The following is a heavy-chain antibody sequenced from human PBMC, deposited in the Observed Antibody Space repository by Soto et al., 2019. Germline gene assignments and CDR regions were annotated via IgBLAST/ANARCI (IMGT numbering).Heavy chain of an antibody. CDR2: IKRKADGETT. V-gene: IGHV3-15*01. Sequence: EVQLVESGGDLVKPGGSLRLSCAVSGFTFSNAWITWARQAPGKGLEWVGRIKRKADGETTDYAAPVKGRFSISGDDSKNTLYLQMNSLKTEDTAVYYCTTQYYYDSSGSLLDWGQGTLVTVSS. D-gene: IGHD3-22*01. CDR1: GFTFSNAW. CDR3: TTQYYYDSSGSLLD. J-gene: IGHJ4*02.